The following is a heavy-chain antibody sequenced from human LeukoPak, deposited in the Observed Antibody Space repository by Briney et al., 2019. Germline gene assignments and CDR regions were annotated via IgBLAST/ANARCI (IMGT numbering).Heavy chain of an antibody. V-gene: IGHV3-53*01. J-gene: IGHJ4*02. D-gene: IGHD1-26*01. CDR2: LYSGGMT. CDR1: GFTVNNYY. CDR3: ARMFGGNYYGYYFDY. Sequence: GESLKISCAASGFTVNNYYMTWVRQAPGKGLECVSILYSGGMTYYADSVKGRFTISTDTSKNTVNLQMNSLRAEDTAIYYCARMFGGNYYGYYFDYWGQGSMLTVSS.